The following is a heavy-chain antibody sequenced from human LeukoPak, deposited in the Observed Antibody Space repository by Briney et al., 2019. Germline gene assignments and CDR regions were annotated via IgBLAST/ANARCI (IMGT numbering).Heavy chain of an antibody. CDR2: ISGSGGST. CDR1: GFTFSSYA. J-gene: IGHJ4*02. V-gene: IGHV3-23*01. D-gene: IGHD2-2*01. CDR3: ATNIVVVPAAN. Sequence: GGSLRLSCAASGFTFSSYAMSWVRQAPGKGLEWVSAISGSGGSTYYADSVKGRFTISRDNSKNTLYLQMNSLRAEDTAVYYCATNIVVVPAANWGQGTLVTVSS.